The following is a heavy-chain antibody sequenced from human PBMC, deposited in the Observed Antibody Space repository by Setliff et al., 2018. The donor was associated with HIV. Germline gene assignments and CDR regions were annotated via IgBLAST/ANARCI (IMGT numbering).Heavy chain of an antibody. J-gene: IGHJ6*02. V-gene: IGHV1-18*01. CDR3: ARLGSGWSDSYYYAMDV. Sequence: GASVKVSCKASGSTFSTYDISWVRQAPGQGLEWMGWISAYNGNTNYAQNFQGRVTMTTDTSTSRAYMELRSLRSDDTAAYFCARLGSGWSDSYYYAMDVWGQGTTVTVSS. D-gene: IGHD6-19*01. CDR2: ISAYNGNT. CDR1: GSTFSTYD.